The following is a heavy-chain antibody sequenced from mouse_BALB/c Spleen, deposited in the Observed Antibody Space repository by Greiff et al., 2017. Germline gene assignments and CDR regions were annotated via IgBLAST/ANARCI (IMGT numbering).Heavy chain of an antibody. V-gene: IGHV1S56*01. D-gene: IGHD2-13*01. CDR1: GYTFTSYY. J-gene: IGHJ2*01. Sequence: QVQLKESGPELVKPGASVKMSCKASGYTFTSYYIHWVKQRPGQGLEWIGWIYPGDGSTKYNEKFKGKTTLTADKSSSTAYMLLSSLTSEDSAIYFCAREGDYLDYWGQGTTLTVSS. CDR2: IYPGDGST. CDR3: AREGDYLDY.